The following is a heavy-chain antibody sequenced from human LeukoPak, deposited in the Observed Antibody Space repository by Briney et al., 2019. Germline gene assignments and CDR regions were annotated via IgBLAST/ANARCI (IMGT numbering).Heavy chain of an antibody. Sequence: SETLSLTCAVYGGSFSGYYWSWIRQPPGKGLEWIGEINHSGSTNYNPSLKSRVTVSDDKSKNQFSLKLSSVTAADTAVYYCARIFRGAYFDYWGQGTLVTVSS. CDR2: INHSGST. J-gene: IGHJ4*02. V-gene: IGHV4-34*01. CDR1: GGSFSGYY. D-gene: IGHD3-10*01. CDR3: ARIFRGAYFDY.